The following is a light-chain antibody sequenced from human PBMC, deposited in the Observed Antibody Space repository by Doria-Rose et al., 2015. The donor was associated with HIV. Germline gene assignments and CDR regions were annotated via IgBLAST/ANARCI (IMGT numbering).Light chain of an antibody. CDR3: HQYGASWT. Sequence: TQSPGTLSLSPGERATLSCRASQSFSSTYLAWYQQKPGQAPSLLIYDGSTRATGIPDRFSASVSGTDFTLTINRLETEDFALYYCHQYGASWTFGQGTKVE. J-gene: IGKJ1*01. CDR1: QSFSSTY. CDR2: DGS. V-gene: IGKV3-20*01.